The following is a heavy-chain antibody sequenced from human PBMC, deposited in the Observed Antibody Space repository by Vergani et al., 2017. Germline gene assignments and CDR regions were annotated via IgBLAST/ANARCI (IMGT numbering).Heavy chain of an antibody. CDR1: GGSISSSSYY. J-gene: IGHJ3*02. D-gene: IGHD6-19*01. CDR2: IYYSGSA. CDR3: ARQYSSGWYTYDAFDI. V-gene: IGHV4-39*01. Sequence: QLQLQESGPGLVKPSETLSLTCTVSGGSISSSSYYWGWIRQPPGKGLEWIGSIYYSGSAYYNQSPKSRVTISVDTSKNQLSLKLSSVTAADTAVYYCARQYSSGWYTYDAFDIWGQGTMVTVSS.